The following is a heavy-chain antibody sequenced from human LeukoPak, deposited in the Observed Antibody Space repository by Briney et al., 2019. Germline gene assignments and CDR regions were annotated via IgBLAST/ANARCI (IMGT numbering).Heavy chain of an antibody. V-gene: IGHV3-23*01. Sequence: QSGGSLRLSCAASGFTFSSYAMSWVRQAPGKGLEWVSAISGSGGSTYYADSVKGRFTISRDNSKNTLYLQMNSLRAEDTGVYYCAKDDPNYGGNPFDYWGQGTLVTVSS. CDR1: GFTFSSYA. CDR3: AKDDPNYGGNPFDY. D-gene: IGHD4-23*01. CDR2: ISGSGGST. J-gene: IGHJ4*02.